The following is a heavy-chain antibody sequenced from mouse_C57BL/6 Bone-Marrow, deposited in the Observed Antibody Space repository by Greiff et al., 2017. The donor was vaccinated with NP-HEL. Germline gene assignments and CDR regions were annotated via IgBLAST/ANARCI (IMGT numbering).Heavy chain of an antibody. CDR1: GFTFSDYY. J-gene: IGHJ4*01. Sequence: EVKLVESGGGLVQPGGSLILSCAASGFTFSDYYMYWVRQTPEKRLEWVAYISNGGGSTYYPDTVKGRFTISRDNAKNTLYLQMSRLKSEDTSMYYCARLCEYDVGYAMDYWGQGTSVTVSS. CDR2: ISNGGGST. CDR3: ARLCEYDVGYAMDY. V-gene: IGHV5-12*01. D-gene: IGHD2-10*02.